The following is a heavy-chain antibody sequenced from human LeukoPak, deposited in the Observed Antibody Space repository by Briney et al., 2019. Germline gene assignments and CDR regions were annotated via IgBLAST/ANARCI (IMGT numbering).Heavy chain of an antibody. J-gene: IGHJ4*02. CDR2: ISSSSSYI. CDR1: GFTFSSYS. CDR3: ARDRLYYGSGVPHFDY. D-gene: IGHD3-10*01. V-gene: IGHV3-21*01. Sequence: GGSLRLSCAASGFTFSSYSMNWVRQAPGKGLECVSSISSSSSYIYYADSVKGRFTSSTHNAKNSPYLQMHRVRAEDTVVYYCARDRLYYGSGVPHFDYWGQGNMVPVSS.